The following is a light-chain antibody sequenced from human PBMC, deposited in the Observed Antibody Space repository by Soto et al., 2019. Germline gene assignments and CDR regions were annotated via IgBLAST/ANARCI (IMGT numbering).Light chain of an antibody. J-gene: IGKJ1*01. V-gene: IGKV4-1*01. Sequence: DIVMTQSPDSLAVSLGERATINCKSSQSVLYSSTNRNYLAWYQQKPGQPPNLLIYWASTRESGVPDRFSGSGSGTDFTPTISSLQAEDVAVYYCQQYYDIPPTFGQGTKVEIK. CDR3: QQYYDIPPT. CDR2: WAS. CDR1: QSVLYSSTNRNY.